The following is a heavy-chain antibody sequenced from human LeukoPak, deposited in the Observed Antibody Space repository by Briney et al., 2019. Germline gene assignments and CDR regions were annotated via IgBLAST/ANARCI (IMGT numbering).Heavy chain of an antibody. CDR2: IWYDGSNK. CDR1: GFTFSSYG. V-gene: IGHV3-33*01. J-gene: IGHJ3*02. D-gene: IGHD3-10*01. CDR3: ARETPQLGDAFDI. Sequence: PGRSLRLSCAASGFTFSSYGMHWVRQAPGKGLEWVAVIWYDGSNKYYADSVEGRFTISRDNSKNTLYLQMNSLRAEDTAVYYCARETPQLGDAFDIWGQGTMVTVSS.